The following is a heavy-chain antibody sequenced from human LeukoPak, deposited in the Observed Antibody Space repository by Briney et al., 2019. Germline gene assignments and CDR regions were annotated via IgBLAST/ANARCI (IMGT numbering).Heavy chain of an antibody. Sequence: SLKVACKASGGTFSSYAISWVRQAPGQGLEWMGGIIPIFGTANYAQKFQGRVTITADESTSTAYMELSSLRSEDTAVYYCARDRGYSYAYGMDVWGQGTTVTVSS. D-gene: IGHD5-18*01. CDR3: ARDRGYSYAYGMDV. V-gene: IGHV1-69*13. CDR2: IIPIFGTA. J-gene: IGHJ6*02. CDR1: GGTFSSYA.